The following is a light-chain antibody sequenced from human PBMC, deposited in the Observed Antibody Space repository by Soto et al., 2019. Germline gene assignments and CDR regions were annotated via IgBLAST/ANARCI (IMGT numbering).Light chain of an antibody. CDR1: SSDVGSYKD. J-gene: IGLJ3*02. V-gene: IGLV2-14*01. CDR2: EVS. Sequence: QSALTQPRSVSGSPGQSVTISCTGTSSDVGSYKDVSWYQQHPGKAPKLMIYEVSNRPSGVSNCFSGSKSGNTASLTISGLQAEDEADYYCSSYTSSSTLFGGGTKLTVL. CDR3: SSYTSSSTL.